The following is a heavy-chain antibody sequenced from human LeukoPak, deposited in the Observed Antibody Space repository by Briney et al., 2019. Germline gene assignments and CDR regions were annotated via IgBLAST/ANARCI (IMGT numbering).Heavy chain of an antibody. CDR1: GYTFTGYY. CDR3: ARGEPIRPYYYYYMDV. Sequence: ASVKVSCKASGYTFTGYYMHWVRQAPGQGLEWMGWINPNSGGTNYAQKFQGRVTMTRDTSISTAYMELSRLRSDDTAVYYCARGEPIRPYYYYYMDVWGKGTTVTVSS. CDR2: INPNSGGT. D-gene: IGHD1-14*01. J-gene: IGHJ6*03. V-gene: IGHV1-2*02.